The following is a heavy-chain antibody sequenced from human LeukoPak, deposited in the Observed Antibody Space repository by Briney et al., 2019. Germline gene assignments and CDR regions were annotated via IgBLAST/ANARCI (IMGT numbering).Heavy chain of an antibody. CDR2: VNPNSGGT. V-gene: IGHV1-2*02. CDR3: ARGPLQSDWYYFDY. CDR1: GYSFTGYY. Sequence: ASVKVSCKASGYSFTGYYMHWVRQAPGQGLEWMGWVNPNSGGTNYAQKFQGRVTMTRDTSISTAYMELSRLRSDDTAVYYCARGPLQSDWYYFDYWGQGILVTVSS. D-gene: IGHD3/OR15-3a*01. J-gene: IGHJ4*02.